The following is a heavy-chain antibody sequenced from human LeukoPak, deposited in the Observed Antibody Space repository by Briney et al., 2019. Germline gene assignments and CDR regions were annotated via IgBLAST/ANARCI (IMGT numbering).Heavy chain of an antibody. CDR1: GFTVSSNY. J-gene: IGHJ4*02. CDR2: IYSGGST. D-gene: IGHD3-10*01. V-gene: IGHV3-53*01. CDR3: AREGAAFGTPLYYFDY. Sequence: GGSLRLSCAASGFTVSSNYMSWVRQAPGKGLEWVSVIYSGGSTYYADSVKGRFTISRDNSKNTLYLQMNSLRAEDTAVYYCAREGAAFGTPLYYFDYRGQGTLVTVSS.